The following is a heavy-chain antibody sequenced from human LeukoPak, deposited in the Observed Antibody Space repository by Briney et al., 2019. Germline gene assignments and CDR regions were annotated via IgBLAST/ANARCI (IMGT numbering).Heavy chain of an antibody. J-gene: IGHJ3*02. V-gene: IGHV4-30-4*01. CDR3: ARDAYDYVWGSYPDDAFDI. CDR2: IYYSGST. Sequence: SETLSLTCTVSGCSISSGDYYWSWIRQPPGKGLEWIGYIYYSGSTYYNPSLKSRVTISVDTSKNQFSLKLSSVTAADTAVYYCARDAYDYVWGSYPDDAFDIWGQGTMVTVSS. CDR1: GCSISSGDYY. D-gene: IGHD3-16*02.